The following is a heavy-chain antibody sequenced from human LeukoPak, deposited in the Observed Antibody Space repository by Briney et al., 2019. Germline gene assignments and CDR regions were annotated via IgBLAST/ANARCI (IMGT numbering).Heavy chain of an antibody. CDR2: IIPILGIA. Sequence: ASVKVSCKASGGTFSSYAISWVRQAPGQGLEWMGRIIPILGIANYAQKFQGRVTITADKSTSTAYMELSSLRSEDTAVYYCARAGTTLGPLKWFDPWGQGTLVTVSS. J-gene: IGHJ5*02. CDR1: GGTFSSYA. D-gene: IGHD1-1*01. V-gene: IGHV1-69*04. CDR3: ARAGTTLGPLKWFDP.